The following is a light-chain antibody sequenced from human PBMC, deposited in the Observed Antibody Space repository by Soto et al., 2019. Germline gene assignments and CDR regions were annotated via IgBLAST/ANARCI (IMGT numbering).Light chain of an antibody. CDR2: GAS. CDR1: QSVASN. Sequence: EILMTQSPATLSLSPGERATLSCRASQSVASNLAWYQQRRGQAPRLLIYGASSRATGIPARFSGSGSGTEFTPTISSLQSEDFAVYYCQQYDSWPPLTFGGGTKVDIK. CDR3: QQYDSWPPLT. J-gene: IGKJ4*01. V-gene: IGKV3-15*01.